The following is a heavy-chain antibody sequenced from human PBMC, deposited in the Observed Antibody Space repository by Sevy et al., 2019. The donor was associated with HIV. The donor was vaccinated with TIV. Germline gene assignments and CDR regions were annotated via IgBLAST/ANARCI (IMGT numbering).Heavy chain of an antibody. CDR1: GFTFSSYG. V-gene: IGHV3-30*02. D-gene: IGHD1-7*01. Sequence: GSLRLSCAASGFTFSSYGMHWVRQAPGKGLEWVAFIRYDGSNKYYADSVKGRFTISRDNSKNTLYLQMNSPRAEDTAVYYCAKVPAGGTTLYYYYYMDVWGKGTTVTVSS. CDR3: AKVPAGGTTLYYYYYMDV. J-gene: IGHJ6*03. CDR2: IRYDGSNK.